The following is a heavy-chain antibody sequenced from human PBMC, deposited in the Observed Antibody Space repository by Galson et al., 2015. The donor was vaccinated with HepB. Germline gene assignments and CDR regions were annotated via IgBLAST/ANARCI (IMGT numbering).Heavy chain of an antibody. J-gene: IGHJ4*02. V-gene: IGHV4-4*07. D-gene: IGHD6-19*01. CDR1: GGSISSYY. CDR3: ARDTPGYSSGWYGY. CDR2: IYTSEST. Sequence: ETLSLTCTVSGGSISSYYWSWVRQPAGKGLEWIGRIYTSESTNYNPSLKSRVTMSVDTSKNQFSLKLSSVTAADTAVYYCARDTPGYSSGWYGYWGQGTLVTVSS.